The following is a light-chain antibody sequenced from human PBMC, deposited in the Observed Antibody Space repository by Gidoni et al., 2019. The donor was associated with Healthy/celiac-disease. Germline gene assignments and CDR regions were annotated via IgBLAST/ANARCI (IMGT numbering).Light chain of an antibody. V-gene: IGLV2-14*01. J-gene: IGLJ1*01. CDR3: SSYTSSSTLYV. CDR1: SSDVGGYTY. Sequence: QSALTQPASVSGSPAQSITISCTGTSSDVGGYTYVSWYQQHPGKAPKLMIYEVSNRPSGVSNRFSGSKSGNTASLTISRLQAEDEADYYCSSYTSSSTLYVFGTGTKVTVL. CDR2: EVS.